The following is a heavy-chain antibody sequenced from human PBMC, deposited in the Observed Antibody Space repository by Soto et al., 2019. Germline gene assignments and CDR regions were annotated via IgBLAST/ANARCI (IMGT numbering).Heavy chain of an antibody. CDR1: GFSLSTSGVG. D-gene: IGHD3-3*01. V-gene: IGHV2-5*02. CDR3: AHCPGDFWSGYSIDAFDI. J-gene: IGHJ3*02. CDR2: IYWDDDK. Sequence: QITLKESGPTLVKPTQTLTLTCTFSGFSLSTSGVGVGWIRQPPGKALEWLALIYWDDDKRYSPSLKSRLTITKDTSKNQVVLTMTNLDPVDTAAYYCAHCPGDFWSGYSIDAFDIWGQGTMVTVSS.